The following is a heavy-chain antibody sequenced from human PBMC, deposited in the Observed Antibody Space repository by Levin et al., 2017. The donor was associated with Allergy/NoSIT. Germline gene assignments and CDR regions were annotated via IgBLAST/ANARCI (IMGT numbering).Heavy chain of an antibody. D-gene: IGHD3-10*01. CDR2: VKQDGSVK. V-gene: IGHV3-7*02. CDR3: ASPRYFGDDAFDI. Sequence: HTGGSLRLSCAASKFSFSGYWMSWVRQAPGKGLEWVASVKQDGSVKKYVDSAKGRFTISRDNAKSSLYLQMSSLRVDDTAVYYCASPRYFGDDAFDIWGQGTMVTVSS. CDR1: KFSFSGYW. J-gene: IGHJ3*02.